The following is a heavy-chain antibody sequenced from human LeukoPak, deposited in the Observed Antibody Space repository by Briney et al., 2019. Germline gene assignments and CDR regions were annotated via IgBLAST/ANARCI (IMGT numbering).Heavy chain of an antibody. CDR2: MNPNSGNT. J-gene: IGHJ4*02. D-gene: IGHD6-19*01. Sequence: PGASVKVSCKASGYTFTSYDINWVRQATGQGLEWMGWMNPNSGNTGYAQKFQGRATMTRNTSISTAYMELSSLRSEDTAVYYCAREGYSSGGFDYWGQGTLVTVSS. V-gene: IGHV1-8*01. CDR1: GYTFTSYD. CDR3: AREGYSSGGFDY.